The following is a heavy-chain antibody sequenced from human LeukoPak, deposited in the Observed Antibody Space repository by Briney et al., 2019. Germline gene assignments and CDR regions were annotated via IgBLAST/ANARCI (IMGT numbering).Heavy chain of an antibody. V-gene: IGHV3-23*01. CDR3: AKIKGYSSSWPRFDY. Sequence: PGGSLRLSCAASGFTFSSYAMSWVRQAPGKGLEWVSAISGSGGSTYYADSVKGRFTISRDNSKNTLYLQMNSLRAEDTAVYYCAKIKGYSSSWPRFDYWGQGTLVTVSS. D-gene: IGHD6-13*01. CDR1: GFTFSSYA. CDR2: ISGSGGST. J-gene: IGHJ4*02.